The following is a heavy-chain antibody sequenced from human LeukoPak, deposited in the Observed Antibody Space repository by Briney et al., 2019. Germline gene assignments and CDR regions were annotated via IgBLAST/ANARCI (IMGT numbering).Heavy chain of an antibody. CDR1: GYTLTELS. J-gene: IGHJ4*02. Sequence: ALVKVSCKVSGYTLTELSMHWVRQAPGKGLEWMGGFDPEDGETIYAQKFQGRVTMTRDTSTSTVYMELSSLRSEDTAVYYCARAGMVATADYWGQGTLDTVSS. D-gene: IGHD5-12*01. V-gene: IGHV1-24*01. CDR2: FDPEDGET. CDR3: ARAGMVATADY.